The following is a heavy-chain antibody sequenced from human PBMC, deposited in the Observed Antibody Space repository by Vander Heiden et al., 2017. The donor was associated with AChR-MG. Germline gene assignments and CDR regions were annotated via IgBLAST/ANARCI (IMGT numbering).Heavy chain of an antibody. J-gene: IGHJ4*02. CDR3: SRELAH. V-gene: IGHV4-59*11. CDR1: GASLGGHY. Sequence: QVQLQESGPGLVKPSETLSLTCNVSGASLGGHYWSWIRQPPGKGLEWIGYVYYGGSTDYNPSLKNRVTISIDTSKNQFSLKLTSVTAADTAVYYCSRELAHWGQGMLVSVSS. CDR2: VYYGGST.